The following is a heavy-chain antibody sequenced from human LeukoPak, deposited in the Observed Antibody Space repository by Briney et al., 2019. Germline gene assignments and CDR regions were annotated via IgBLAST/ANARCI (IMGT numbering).Heavy chain of an antibody. V-gene: IGHV3-23*01. Sequence: GGSLRLSCAASKFTFSSFAMSWVRQAPGRGLEWVSGISATGDSTYYADSVKGRFTISRDNAKNSLYLQMNSLRAEDTAVYYCARGGTLEYFQHWGQGTLVTVSS. CDR1: KFTFSSFA. CDR2: ISATGDST. CDR3: ARGGTLEYFQH. J-gene: IGHJ1*01.